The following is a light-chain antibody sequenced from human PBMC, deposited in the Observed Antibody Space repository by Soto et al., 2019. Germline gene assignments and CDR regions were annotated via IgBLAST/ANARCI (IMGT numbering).Light chain of an antibody. CDR2: AAS. CDR3: QQYDNWPPGWT. J-gene: IGKJ1*01. CDR1: ESVTSS. V-gene: IGKV3-15*01. Sequence: EIVMTQSPATLSVSPGDRATLSCRASESVTSSLAWYQQKPGQPPRLLIYAASTRATDVPARFSGGGSETEFTLTITSLQSEDFAVYYCQQYDNWPPGWTFGQGTKVDIK.